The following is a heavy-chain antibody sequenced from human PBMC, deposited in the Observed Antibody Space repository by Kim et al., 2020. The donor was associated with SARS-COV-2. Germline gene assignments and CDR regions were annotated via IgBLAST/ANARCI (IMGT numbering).Heavy chain of an antibody. CDR3: ARVLQLVAFDI. Sequence: SETLSLTCTVSGGSISSSSYYWGWIRQPPGKGLEWIGSIYYSGSTYYNPSLKRRVTISVDTSKNQFSLKLSSVTAADTAVYYCARVLQLVAFDIWGQGT. CDR2: IYYSGST. D-gene: IGHD5-18*01. CDR1: GGSISSSSYY. V-gene: IGHV4-39*07. J-gene: IGHJ3*02.